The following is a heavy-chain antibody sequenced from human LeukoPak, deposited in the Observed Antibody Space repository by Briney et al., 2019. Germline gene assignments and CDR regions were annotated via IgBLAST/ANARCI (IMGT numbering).Heavy chain of an antibody. J-gene: IGHJ4*02. CDR2: IKQDGSEK. Sequence: GGSLRLSCAASGFIFSSYWMSWVRQAPGKGLEWVANIKQDGSEKYYVDSVKGRFTISIDNAKRSLYLQMNSLKAEDTAAYYCARDPHWGAGYFDFWGQGALVTVSS. D-gene: IGHD1-26*01. CDR1: GFIFSSYW. V-gene: IGHV3-7*01. CDR3: ARDPHWGAGYFDF.